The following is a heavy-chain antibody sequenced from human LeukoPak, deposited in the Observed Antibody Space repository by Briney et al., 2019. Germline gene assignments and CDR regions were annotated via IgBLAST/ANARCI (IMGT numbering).Heavy chain of an antibody. CDR1: GGSISSYY. CDR2: IYTSGST. V-gene: IGHV4-4*07. D-gene: IGHD4-17*01. J-gene: IGHJ4*02. Sequence: ASETLSLTCTVSGGSISSYYWSWIRQPAGKGLEWIGRIYTSGSTNYNPSLKSRVTISVDTSKNQFSLKLSSVTAADTAVYYCARGLYGDSTSYYFDYWGQGTLVTVSS. CDR3: ARGLYGDSTSYYFDY.